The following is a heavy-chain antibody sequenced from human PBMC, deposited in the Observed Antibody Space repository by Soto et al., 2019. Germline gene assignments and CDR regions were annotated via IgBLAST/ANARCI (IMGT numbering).Heavy chain of an antibody. J-gene: IGHJ4*02. CDR2: IKSKADGGTT. CDR3: TTRDSSGFLDY. CDR1: GVIFSNAW. V-gene: IGHV3-15*01. D-gene: IGHD3-22*01. Sequence: GGSLRLSCAASGVIFSNAWMSWVRQAPGKGLEWVGRIKSKADGGTTDYAAPVKGRFTITRDDSKNSMYLQMNSLKSEDTAVYYCTTRDSSGFLDYWGQGTLVTVSS.